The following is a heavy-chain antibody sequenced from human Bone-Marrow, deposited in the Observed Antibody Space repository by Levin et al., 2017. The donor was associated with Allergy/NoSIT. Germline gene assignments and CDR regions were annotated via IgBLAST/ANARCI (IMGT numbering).Heavy chain of an antibody. V-gene: IGHV3-30*18. CDR1: GFTFSSYG. Sequence: PGGSLRLSCAASGFTFSSYGMHWVRQAPGKGLEWVAVISYDGSNKYYADSVKGRFTISRDNSKNTLYLQMNSLRAEDTAVYYCAKDTIVVVPAARLSDDFDPWGQGTLVTVSS. D-gene: IGHD2-2*01. CDR3: AKDTIVVVPAARLSDDFDP. CDR2: ISYDGSNK. J-gene: IGHJ5*02.